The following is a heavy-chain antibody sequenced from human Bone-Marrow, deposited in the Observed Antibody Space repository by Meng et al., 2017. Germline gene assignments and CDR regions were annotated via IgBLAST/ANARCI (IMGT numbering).Heavy chain of an antibody. Sequence: ASVKVSCKASGGTFSSYTISWVRQAPGQGLEWMGWMNPNSGNTGYAQKFQGRVTMTRNTSISTAYMELSSLRSEDTAVYYCAVSMLSDYYYYGMDVWGQGTTVTVSS. CDR3: AVSMLSDYYYYGMDV. J-gene: IGHJ6*02. CDR2: MNPNSGNT. D-gene: IGHD2-8*01. CDR1: GGTFSSYT. V-gene: IGHV1-8*02.